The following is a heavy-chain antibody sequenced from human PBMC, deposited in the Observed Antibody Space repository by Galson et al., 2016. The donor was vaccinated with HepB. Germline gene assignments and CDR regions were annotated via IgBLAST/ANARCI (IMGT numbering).Heavy chain of an antibody. CDR1: GGSVSSASHY. CDR3: AKDEGFYNGSDL. D-gene: IGHD2-21*02. CDR2: ISDSEST. J-gene: IGHJ6*02. Sequence: ETLSLTCTVSGGSVSSASHYWSWVRQPTGKGLEWIGYISDSESTNYNPSLKGRVTISLDRSKNQFSLRLNSVIAADTAVYYCAKDEGFYNGSDLRGQGTTVTVSS. V-gene: IGHV4-61*01.